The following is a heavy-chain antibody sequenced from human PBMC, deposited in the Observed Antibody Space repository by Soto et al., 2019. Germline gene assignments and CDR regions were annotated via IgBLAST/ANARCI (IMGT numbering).Heavy chain of an antibody. CDR1: GYTFTAYY. J-gene: IGHJ4*02. CDR2: INPNSGGT. V-gene: IGHV1-2*04. CDR3: ARCGVLLYSYGYRYYFDY. D-gene: IGHD5-18*01. Sequence: QVQLVQSGAEVKKPGASVKVSCKASGYTFTAYYMHWVRQAPGQGLEWMGWINPNSGGTNYAQKCQGWVTMTRDTSISTAYMELSRLRSDDTAVYYCARCGVLLYSYGYRYYFDYWCQGTLVTVSS.